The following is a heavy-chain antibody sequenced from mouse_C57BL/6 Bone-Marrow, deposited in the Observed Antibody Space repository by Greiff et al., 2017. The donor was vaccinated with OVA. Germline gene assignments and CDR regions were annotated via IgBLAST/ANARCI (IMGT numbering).Heavy chain of an antibody. J-gene: IGHJ2*01. Sequence: DVHLVESGGGLVKPGGSLKLSCAASGFTFSSYAMSWVRQTPEKRLEWVATISDGGSYTYYPDNVKGRFTISRDNAKNNLYLQMSHLKSEDTAMYYCARDTVSDYWGQGTTLTVSS. CDR3: ARDTVSDY. D-gene: IGHD2-12*01. CDR2: ISDGGSYT. CDR1: GFTFSSYA. V-gene: IGHV5-4*01.